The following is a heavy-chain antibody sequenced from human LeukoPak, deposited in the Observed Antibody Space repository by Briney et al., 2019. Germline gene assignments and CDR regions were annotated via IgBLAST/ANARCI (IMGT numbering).Heavy chain of an antibody. CDR3: ARYSSSSGTGVDY. V-gene: IGHV3-7*01. J-gene: IGHJ4*02. D-gene: IGHD6-6*01. CDR2: IKQDGSEK. CDR1: GFTFSSYA. Sequence: GGSLRLSCAASGFTFSSYAMSWVRQAPGKGLEWVANIKQDGSEKYYVDSVKGRFTISRDNAKNSLYLQMNSLRAEDTAVYYCARYSSSSGTGVDYWGQGTLVTVSS.